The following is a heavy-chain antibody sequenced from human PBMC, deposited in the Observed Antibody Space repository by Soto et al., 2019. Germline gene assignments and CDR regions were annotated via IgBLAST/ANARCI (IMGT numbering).Heavy chain of an antibody. Sequence: SETLSLTCTVSGGSISSYYWSWIRQPPGKGLEWIGYIYYSGSTNYNPSLKSRVTISVDTSKNQFSLQLNSVTPEDTAVYYCARVRFEQQMSHFDYWGQRILVTVSS. D-gene: IGHD6-13*01. CDR1: GGSISSYY. CDR3: ARVRFEQQMSHFDY. V-gene: IGHV4-59*08. J-gene: IGHJ4*02. CDR2: IYYSGST.